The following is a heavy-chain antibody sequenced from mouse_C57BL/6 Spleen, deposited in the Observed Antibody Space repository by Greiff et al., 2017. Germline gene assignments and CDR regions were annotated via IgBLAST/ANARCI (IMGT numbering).Heavy chain of an antibody. V-gene: IGHV1-82*01. J-gene: IGHJ4*01. CDR1: GYAFSSSW. Sequence: QVQLKQSGPELVKPGASVKISCKASGYAFSSSWMNWVKQRPGKGLEWIGRIYPGDGGTNYNGKFKGKATLTADKSSSTAYMQLSILLSEDSAVYFGAKWCYCGSSYGAMDYWGQGTSVTVSS. CDR3: AKWCYCGSSYGAMDY. CDR2: IYPGDGGT. D-gene: IGHD1-1*01.